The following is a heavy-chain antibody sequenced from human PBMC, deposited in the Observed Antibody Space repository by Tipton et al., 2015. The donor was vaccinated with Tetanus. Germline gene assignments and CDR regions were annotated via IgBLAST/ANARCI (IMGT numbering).Heavy chain of an antibody. J-gene: IGHJ4*02. Sequence: GLVKPSETLSLTCTVSGASLRGGDYHWSWIRQPPGKGLEWLAYISGSGTTNSNYFLKSRITMTQDTSRNQFSLKLTSVTAADTAVYYCARANNDFPEKGPFDSWGQGSLVIVSS. D-gene: IGHD3-3*01. V-gene: IGHV4-61*08. CDR3: ARANNDFPEKGPFDS. CDR2: ISGSGTT. CDR1: GASLRGGDYH.